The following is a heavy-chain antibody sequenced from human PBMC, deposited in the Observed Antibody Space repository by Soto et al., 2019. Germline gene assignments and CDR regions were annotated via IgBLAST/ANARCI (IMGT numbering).Heavy chain of an antibody. J-gene: IGHJ3*01. D-gene: IGHD4-17*01. Sequence: GGSLRLSCAASGFTFTKYAMSWVRQAPGKGLEWVSGISARGGTTYYADSVRGRFTISRDSSKNTLSLQMNGLRAEDTAVYFCAKDHNGDYVGGFEFWGQGTMVTVSS. V-gene: IGHV3-23*01. CDR2: ISARGGTT. CDR1: GFTFTKYA. CDR3: AKDHNGDYVGGFEF.